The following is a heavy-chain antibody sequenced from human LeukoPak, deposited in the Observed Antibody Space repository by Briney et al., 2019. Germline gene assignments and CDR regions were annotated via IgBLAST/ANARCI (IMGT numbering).Heavy chain of an antibody. CDR3: ARISRLYYYDSSGYYSSYFDY. Sequence: ASVKVSCKASGYTFTGYYIHWVRQAPGQGLEWMGWISAYNGNTNYAQKLQGRVTMTTDTSTSTAYMELRSLRSDDTAVYYCARISRLYYYDSSGYYSSYFDYWGQGTLVTVSS. V-gene: IGHV1-18*04. CDR1: GYTFTGYY. D-gene: IGHD3-22*01. J-gene: IGHJ4*02. CDR2: ISAYNGNT.